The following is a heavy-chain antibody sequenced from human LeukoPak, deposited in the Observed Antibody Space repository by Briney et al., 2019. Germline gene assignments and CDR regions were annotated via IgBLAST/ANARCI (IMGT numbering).Heavy chain of an antibody. Sequence: GSSVKVSCKASGGTFSSYAISWVRQAPGQGLEWMGGIIPIFGTANYAQKFQGRVTITADESTSTAYMELSSLRSEDTAVYYCARGAMVRGVIRYYYYYYMDVWGKGTTVTISS. J-gene: IGHJ6*03. V-gene: IGHV1-69*01. CDR2: IIPIFGTA. CDR3: ARGAMVRGVIRYYYYYYMDV. CDR1: GGTFSSYA. D-gene: IGHD3-10*01.